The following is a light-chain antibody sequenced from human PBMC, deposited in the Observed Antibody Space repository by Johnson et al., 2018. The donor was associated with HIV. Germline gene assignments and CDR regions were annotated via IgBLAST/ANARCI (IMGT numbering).Light chain of an antibody. J-gene: IGLJ1*01. CDR1: SSNIGNNY. CDR2: DNN. CDR3: GTWDSSLAKV. V-gene: IGLV1-51*01. Sequence: QSVLTQPPSVSAAPGQKVTISCSGSSSNIGNNYVSWYQQLPGTAPKLLIYDNNKRPSGIPDRFSGSKSGTSASLGITGLQTEDEADYYCGTWDSSLAKVFGTVTKVTVL.